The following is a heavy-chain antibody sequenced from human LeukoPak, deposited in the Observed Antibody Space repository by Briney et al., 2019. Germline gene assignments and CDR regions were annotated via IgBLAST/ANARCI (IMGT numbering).Heavy chain of an antibody. D-gene: IGHD6-13*01. CDR3: ATDRRYSSSWSDPFDC. Sequence: SVKVSCKASGGTFSNYAISWVRQAPGQGLEWMGGIIPIFGTARHAQKFQGRVTITADESTSTAYMELNSLRSEDTAVYYCATDRRYSSSWSDPFDCWGQGTLVTVSS. J-gene: IGHJ4*02. CDR2: IIPIFGTA. V-gene: IGHV1-69*01. CDR1: GGTFSNYA.